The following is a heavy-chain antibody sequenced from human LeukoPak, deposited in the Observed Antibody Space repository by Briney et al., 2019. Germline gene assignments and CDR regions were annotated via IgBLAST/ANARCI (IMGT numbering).Heavy chain of an antibody. CDR1: GFMFSVSE. D-gene: IGHD2-15*01. CDR2: INDKGSPK. CDR3: AKGSGGWSLS. V-gene: IGHV3-48*03. Sequence: GGSLRLSCAASGFMFSVSEMNWVRQAPGKGLEWISYINDKGSPKAYADSVKGRFLVSRDNAKNSLYLQMNSLRADDTAVYYCAKGSGGWSLSWGQGTLVTVSS. J-gene: IGHJ5*02.